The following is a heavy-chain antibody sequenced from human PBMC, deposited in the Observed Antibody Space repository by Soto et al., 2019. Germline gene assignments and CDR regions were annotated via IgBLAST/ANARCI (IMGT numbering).Heavy chain of an antibody. CDR3: ARSIVVPGTVFDP. CDR2: IYYSGST. D-gene: IGHD6-19*01. CDR1: GGSISSGTYY. V-gene: IGHV4-39*01. J-gene: IGHJ5*02. Sequence: ETLSLTCTVSGGSISSGTYYWGWFRQPPGKGLEWIGSIYYSGSTYYNPSLKSRVTISVDTSKNQFSLKLSSVTAADTAVYYCARSIVVPGTVFDPWGQGTLVTVSS.